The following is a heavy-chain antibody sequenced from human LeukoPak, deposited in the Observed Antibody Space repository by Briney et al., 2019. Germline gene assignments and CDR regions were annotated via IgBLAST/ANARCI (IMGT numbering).Heavy chain of an antibody. V-gene: IGHV1-24*01. CDR1: GYTLTELS. D-gene: IGHD6-19*01. Sequence: GVSVQVSCKVSGYTLTELSMHWVRQDPGKRLEWMGGFDPEDGETIYAQKFQGRVTMTEDTSTDTAYMELSSLRSEDTAVYYCATGNGWPYNWFDPWGQGTLVTVSS. CDR3: ATGNGWPYNWFDP. CDR2: FDPEDGET. J-gene: IGHJ5*02.